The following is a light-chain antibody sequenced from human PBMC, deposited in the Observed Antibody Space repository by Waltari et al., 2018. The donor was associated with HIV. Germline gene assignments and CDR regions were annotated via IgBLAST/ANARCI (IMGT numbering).Light chain of an antibody. V-gene: IGLV3-25*03. CDR3: QSTDSSGYLWV. CDR1: ALSKQS. CDR2: KDS. J-gene: IGLJ3*02. Sequence: SSELTQAPSVPVSPGQTARSTCSGDALSKQSTYWYQQKAGQAPVLVMYKDSERPSEIPARFSGSSAGATVTLTINGVQAEDEADYYCQSTDSSGYLWVFGGGTKLTV.